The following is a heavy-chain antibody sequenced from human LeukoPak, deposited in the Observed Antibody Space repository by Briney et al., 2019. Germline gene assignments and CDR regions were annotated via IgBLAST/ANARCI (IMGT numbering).Heavy chain of an antibody. CDR1: GGSISSYY. Sequence: SETLSLTCTVSGGSISSYYWSWIRQPPGTGLEWIGYIYYSGSTNYNPSLKSRVTISVDTSKNQFSLKLSSVTAADTAVYYCASSGYCSSTSCYAVYYYGMDVWGKGPRSPSPQ. V-gene: IGHV4-59*01. D-gene: IGHD2-2*01. CDR2: IYYSGST. CDR3: ASSGYCSSTSCYAVYYYGMDV. J-gene: IGHJ6*04.